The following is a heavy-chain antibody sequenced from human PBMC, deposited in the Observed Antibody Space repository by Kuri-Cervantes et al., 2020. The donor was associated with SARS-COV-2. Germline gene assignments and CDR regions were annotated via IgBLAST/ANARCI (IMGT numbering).Heavy chain of an antibody. D-gene: IGHD4-23*01. Sequence: SVKVSCKASGGTFSSYAISWVRQAPGRGLEWMGGSIPIFGTANYAPILQGRVTMTTDTSTSTAYMELRGLRSFDTAVYYCARSHTLYGGNSSPWDYWGQGTLVTVSS. J-gene: IGHJ4*02. CDR2: SIPIFGTA. V-gene: IGHV1-69*05. CDR1: GGTFSSYA. CDR3: ARSHTLYGGNSSPWDY.